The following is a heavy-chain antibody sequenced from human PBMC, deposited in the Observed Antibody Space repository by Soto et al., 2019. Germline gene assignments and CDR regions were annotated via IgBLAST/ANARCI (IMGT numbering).Heavy chain of an antibody. CDR1: VGTFSSFG. Sequence: QVQLVQSGAEVKKPGSSVKVSCKASVGTFSSFGIDWVRQAPGQGLEWMGDIIPMFGTVNYAQKFQGRVTMTADESTTTVYMESSSLISKDTAVYYCAREATAHSSGWHFWGQGTLVTVSS. D-gene: IGHD6-19*01. CDR2: IIPMFGTV. CDR3: AREATAHSSGWHF. V-gene: IGHV1-69*12. J-gene: IGHJ4*02.